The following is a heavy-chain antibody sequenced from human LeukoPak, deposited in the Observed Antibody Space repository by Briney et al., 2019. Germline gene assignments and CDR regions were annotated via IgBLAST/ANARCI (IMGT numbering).Heavy chain of an antibody. CDR2: INPSGGST. V-gene: IGHV1-46*03. Sequence: ASVKVSCKASGFTFTSYYMHWVRQAHGQGLEWMGIINPSGGSTSYPQKFQGRVTMTRDTSTSTVYMELSSLRSEDTAVYYCACVVRGAFDIWGQGTLVTVSS. CDR1: GFTFTSYY. J-gene: IGHJ3*02. CDR3: ACVVRGAFDI. D-gene: IGHD2-21*01.